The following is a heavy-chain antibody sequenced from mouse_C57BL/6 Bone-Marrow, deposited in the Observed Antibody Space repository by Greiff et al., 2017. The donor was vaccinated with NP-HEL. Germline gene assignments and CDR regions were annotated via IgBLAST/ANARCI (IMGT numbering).Heavy chain of an antibody. V-gene: IGHV1-81*01. CDR1: GYTFTSYG. CDR2: IYPRSGNT. J-gene: IGHJ3*01. Sequence: VQLQQSGAELARPGASVKLSCKASGYTFTSYGISWVKQRTGQGLEWIGEIYPRSGNTYYNEKFKGKATLTADKSSSTAYIELRSLTSEDSAVYFCAKIYCYGSSNAYWGQGTLVTVSA. CDR3: AKIYCYGSSNAY. D-gene: IGHD1-1*01.